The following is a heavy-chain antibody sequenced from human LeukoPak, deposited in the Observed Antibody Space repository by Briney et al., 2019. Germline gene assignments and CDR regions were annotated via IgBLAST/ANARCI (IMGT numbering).Heavy chain of an antibody. D-gene: IGHD6-19*01. CDR3: ARDGSIAVAGRYYYYYGMDV. J-gene: IGHJ6*02. CDR2: ISAYNGNT. CDR1: GYIFTSYG. V-gene: IGHV1-18*01. Sequence: ASVKVSCKASGYIFTSYGISWVRQAPGQGLEWMGWISAYNGNTNYAQKLQGRVTMTTDTSTSTAYMELRSLRSDDTAVYYCARDGSIAVAGRYYYYYGMDVWGQGTTVTVSS.